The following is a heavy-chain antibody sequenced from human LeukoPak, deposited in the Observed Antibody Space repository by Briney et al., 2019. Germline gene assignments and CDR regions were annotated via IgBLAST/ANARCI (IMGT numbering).Heavy chain of an antibody. V-gene: IGHV4-61*02. CDR1: GGSISSGSYY. J-gene: IGHJ4*02. D-gene: IGHD5-18*01. CDR3: ARLDGPREVGYGYDFDY. CDR2: IYTSGST. Sequence: SETLSLTCTVSGGSISSGSYYWSWIRQPAGKGLEWIGRIYTSGSTNYNPSLKSRVTISVDTSKNQFSLKLSSVTAADTAVYYCARLDGPREVGYGYDFDYWGQGTLVTVSS.